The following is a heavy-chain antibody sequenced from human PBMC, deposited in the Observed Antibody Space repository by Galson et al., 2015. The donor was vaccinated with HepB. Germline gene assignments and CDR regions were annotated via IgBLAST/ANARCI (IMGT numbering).Heavy chain of an antibody. CDR2: IIPILGIV. CDR1: GGTFSSYT. CDR3: ARDKPRGNSALYYYYYGMDV. D-gene: IGHD4-23*01. V-gene: IGHV1-69*04. Sequence: SVKVSCKASGGTFSSYTISWVRQAPGQGLEWMGRIIPILGIVNYAQKFQGRVTITADKSTSTAYMELSSLRSEDTAVYYCARDKPRGNSALYYYYYGMDVWGQGTTVTVSS. J-gene: IGHJ6*02.